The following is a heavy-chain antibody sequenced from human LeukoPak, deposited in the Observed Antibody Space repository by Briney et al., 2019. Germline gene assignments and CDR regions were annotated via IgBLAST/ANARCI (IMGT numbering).Heavy chain of an antibody. CDR1: GLTFSNSA. D-gene: IGHD3-9*01. Sequence: PGGSLRLSCAASGLTFSNSAMSWVRQAPGKGLEWVSAVSGRDTSTYYTDSVKGRFTISRDNSKNTLYLQMNSLSAEDTAIYYCAKWGDYDVLTGYYDSDYWGQGTLVTVSS. J-gene: IGHJ4*02. CDR2: VSGRDTST. V-gene: IGHV3-23*01. CDR3: AKWGDYDVLTGYYDSDY.